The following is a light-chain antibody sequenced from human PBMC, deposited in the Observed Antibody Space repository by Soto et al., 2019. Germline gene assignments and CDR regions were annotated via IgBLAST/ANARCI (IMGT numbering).Light chain of an antibody. Sequence: QSALTQPASVSGSPGQSISISCTGTSNDVGGQKYVSWYQQHPGKAPKLIIYEVANRPSGVSDRFSASKSGNTASLTVSGLQADDEANYYCSSFKGTNSFVFGTGTKLTVL. CDR1: SNDVGGQKY. J-gene: IGLJ1*01. CDR2: EVA. CDR3: SSFKGTNSFV. V-gene: IGLV2-14*01.